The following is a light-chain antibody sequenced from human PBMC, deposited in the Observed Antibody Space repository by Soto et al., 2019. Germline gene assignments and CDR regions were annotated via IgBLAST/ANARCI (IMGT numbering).Light chain of an antibody. J-gene: IGLJ1*01. V-gene: IGLV2-14*01. Sequence: QSALTQPASVSGSPGQSITISCTGTSSDVGGYNYVSWYQQHPGKAPKVMIYEVSNRPSGVSNRFSGSKSGNTASLTISGLQAEDEADYYCSSYRSSSTLEVFGTGTKLTVL. CDR2: EVS. CDR3: SSYRSSSTLEV. CDR1: SSDVGGYNY.